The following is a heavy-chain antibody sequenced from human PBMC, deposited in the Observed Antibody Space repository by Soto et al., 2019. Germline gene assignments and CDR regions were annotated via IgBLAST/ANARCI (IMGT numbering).Heavy chain of an antibody. CDR2: VYHTGSA. CDR1: GVSIGTYL. V-gene: IGHV4-59*08. J-gene: IGHJ4*02. CDR3: ARIFPGTTHIPPGQFDY. D-gene: IGHD2-21*01. Sequence: QVQLQESGPGLVKPSETLSLTCTVSGVSIGTYLWSWIRQPPGKGLEWIGYVYHTGSASYNASLRGLVFMSVSVSKRRFTIQLTSVTAADTALYYCARIFPGTTHIPPGQFDYWCQGILVTVSS.